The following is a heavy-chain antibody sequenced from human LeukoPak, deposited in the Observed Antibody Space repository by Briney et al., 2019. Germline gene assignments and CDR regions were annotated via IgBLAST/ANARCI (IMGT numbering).Heavy chain of an antibody. J-gene: IGHJ6*02. D-gene: IGHD1-1*01. V-gene: IGHV1-2*04. CDR3: ARAVPPDSYYGMDV. Sequence: GSSVKVSCKASGYTFTNYYMHWVRQAPGQGLEWMGWINPNSGGTNYAQKFQGWVTMTRDTSISTAYMELSRLRSDDTAVYYCARAVPPDSYYGMDVWGQGTTVTVSS. CDR1: GYTFTNYY. CDR2: INPNSGGT.